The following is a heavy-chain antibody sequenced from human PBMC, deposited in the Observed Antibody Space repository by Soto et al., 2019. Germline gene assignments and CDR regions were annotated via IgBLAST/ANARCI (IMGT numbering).Heavy chain of an antibody. V-gene: IGHV1-24*01. CDR1: GYTLTELS. J-gene: IGHJ6*01. Sequence: ASVKVSCKVSGYTLTELSMHWVRQAPGKGLEWMGGFDPEDGETIYAQKFQGRVTMTEDTSTDTAYMELSSLRPEDTAVYYCATDDHCTNGVCQLNDYYYYGMDVWGQGTTVTVSS. D-gene: IGHD2-8*01. CDR2: FDPEDGET. CDR3: ATDDHCTNGVCQLNDYYYYGMDV.